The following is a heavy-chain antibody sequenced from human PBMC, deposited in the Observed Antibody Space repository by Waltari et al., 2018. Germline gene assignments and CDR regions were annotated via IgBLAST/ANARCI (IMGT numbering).Heavy chain of an antibody. V-gene: IGHV3-23*01. CDR3: ARDRFLLWFGLLDV. J-gene: IGHJ6*02. Sequence: EVQLLESGGGLVQPGGSLRLSCAASGFSFNKNAMAWVRQAPGKGLGWVPAVTGSGATTHYADSVKGRFTISRHNFENTIFLQMDSLRVEDTAIYYCARDRFLLWFGLLDVWGQGTTVTVSS. D-gene: IGHD3-10*01. CDR2: VTGSGATT. CDR1: GFSFNKNA.